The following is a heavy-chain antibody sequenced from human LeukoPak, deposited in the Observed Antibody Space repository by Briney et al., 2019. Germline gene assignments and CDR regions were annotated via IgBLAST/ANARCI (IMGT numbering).Heavy chain of an antibody. CDR2: IYHSGNIYHSGST. V-gene: IGHV4-38-2*01. J-gene: IGHJ4*02. CDR3: ARNSTWIQPGGYFDY. CDR1: GYSISSNCY. D-gene: IGHD5-18*01. Sequence: SETLSLTCAASGYSISSNCYWGWIRQLPGKGLEWIGSIYHSGNIYHSGSTYYNPSLKSRVTISVDTSKNQFSLTLTSVTAADTAVYYCARNSTWIQPGGYFDYWGQGTLVTVSP.